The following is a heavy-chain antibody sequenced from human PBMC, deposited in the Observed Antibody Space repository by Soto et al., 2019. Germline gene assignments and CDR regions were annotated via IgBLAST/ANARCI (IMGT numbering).Heavy chain of an antibody. CDR3: AKTLRGSGSFYYYGMDV. D-gene: IGHD1-26*01. CDR2: ISGSGGST. J-gene: IGHJ6*02. Sequence: GGSLRLSCAASGFTFSSYAMSWVRQAPGKGLEWVSAISGSGGSTYYADSVKGRFTISRDNSKNTLYLQMNSLRAEDTAVYYCAKTLRGSGSFYYYGMDVWGQGTTVTVS. CDR1: GFTFSSYA. V-gene: IGHV3-23*01.